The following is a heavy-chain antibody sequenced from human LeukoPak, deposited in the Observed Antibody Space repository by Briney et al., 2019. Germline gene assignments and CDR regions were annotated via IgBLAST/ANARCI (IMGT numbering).Heavy chain of an antibody. CDR1: GFXFRNYN. Sequence: GGSLRLSCAASGFXFRNYNMNWVRQAPGKGLEWVSYISSGGSHIDYADSVKGRFTISRDNTKNSLYLQMNSLRAEDTAVYYCARALGYCSGGSCYWFDPWGQGTLVTVSS. CDR2: ISSGGSHI. D-gene: IGHD2-15*01. J-gene: IGHJ5*02. CDR3: ARALGYCSGGSCYWFDP. V-gene: IGHV3-48*01.